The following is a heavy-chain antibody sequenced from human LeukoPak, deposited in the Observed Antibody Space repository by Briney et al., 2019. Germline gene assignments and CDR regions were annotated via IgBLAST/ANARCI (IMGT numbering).Heavy chain of an antibody. V-gene: IGHV1-69*13. J-gene: IGHJ4*02. CDR2: IIPIFGTA. CDR3: ARDVSGGWYPLYYFDY. Sequence: SVKASCKASGGTFSSYAISWVRQAPGQGLEWMGGIIPIFGTANYAQKFQGRVTITADESTSTAYMELSSLRSEDTAVYYCARDVSGGWYPLYYFDYWGQGTLVTVSS. CDR1: GGTFSSYA. D-gene: IGHD6-19*01.